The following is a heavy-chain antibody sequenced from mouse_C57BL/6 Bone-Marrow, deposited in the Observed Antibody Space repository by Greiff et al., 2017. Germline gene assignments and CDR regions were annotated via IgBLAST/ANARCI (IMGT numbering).Heavy chain of an antibody. J-gene: IGHJ2*01. CDR1: GYTFTSYG. CDR3: ARVMRYHYGSSYGY. CDR2: IYPRSGNT. D-gene: IGHD1-1*01. V-gene: IGHV1-81*01. Sequence: QVQLQQPGAELARPGASVKLSCKASGYTFTSYGISWVKQRTGQGLEWIGEIYPRSGNTYSNEKFKGKATLTADKSSSTAYMKLRSLTSEDSAVYFCARVMRYHYGSSYGYWGQGTTLTVSS.